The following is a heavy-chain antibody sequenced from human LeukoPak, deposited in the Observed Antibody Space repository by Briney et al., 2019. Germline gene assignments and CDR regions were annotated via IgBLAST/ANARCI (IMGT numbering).Heavy chain of an antibody. J-gene: IGHJ4*02. D-gene: IGHD3-22*01. CDR2: IKQDGSEK. V-gene: IGHV3-7*01. CDR3: ARGITTDY. CDR1: GFTFSNYW. Sequence: PGGSLRLSCAASGFTFSNYWMSWVRQAPGKGPEWVANIKQDGSEKYYVDSVKGRFTISRDNAKNSLYLQMNSLRAEDTALYYCARGITTDYWGQGTLVTVSS.